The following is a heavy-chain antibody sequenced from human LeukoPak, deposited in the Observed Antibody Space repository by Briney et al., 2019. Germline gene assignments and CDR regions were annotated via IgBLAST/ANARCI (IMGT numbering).Heavy chain of an antibody. Sequence: ASVKVSCKASGYTFTGYYMHWVRQAPGQGLEWMGWINPNSGGTNYAQKFQGRVTMTRDTSISTAYMELSRLRSDDTAVYYCARALAPTYYYDSSGYWWFDPWGQGTLVTVSS. D-gene: IGHD3-22*01. V-gene: IGHV1-2*02. CDR2: INPNSGGT. CDR3: ARALAPTYYYDSSGYWWFDP. J-gene: IGHJ5*02. CDR1: GYTFTGYY.